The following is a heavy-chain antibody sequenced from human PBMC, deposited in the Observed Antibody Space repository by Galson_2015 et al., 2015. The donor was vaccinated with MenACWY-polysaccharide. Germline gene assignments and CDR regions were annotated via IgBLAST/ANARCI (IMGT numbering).Heavy chain of an antibody. Sequence: SLRLSCAASGFTFSSYAMHWVRQAPGKGLEWVAVISYDGSNKYYADSVKGRFTISRDNSKNTLYLQMNSLRAEDTAVYYCTTGYCSSTSCDLALGQDAFDIWGQGTMVTVSS. CDR2: ISYDGSNK. CDR3: TTGYCSSTSCDLALGQDAFDI. D-gene: IGHD2-2*01. J-gene: IGHJ3*02. CDR1: GFTFSSYA. V-gene: IGHV3-30-3*01.